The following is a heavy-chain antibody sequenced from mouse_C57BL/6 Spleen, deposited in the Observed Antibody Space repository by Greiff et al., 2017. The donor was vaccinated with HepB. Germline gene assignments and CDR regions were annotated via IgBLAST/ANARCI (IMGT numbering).Heavy chain of an antibody. CDR1: GYSITSGYY. J-gene: IGHJ1*03. V-gene: IGHV3-6*01. CDR3: ARYGNYVPNWYFDV. CDR2: ISYDGSN. Sequence: DVKLVESGPGLVKPSQSLSLTCSVTGYSITSGYYWNWIRQFPGNKLEWMGYISYDGSNNYNPSLKNRISITRDTSKNQFFLKLNSVTTEDTATYYCARYGNYVPNWYFDVWGTGTTVTVSS. D-gene: IGHD2-1*01.